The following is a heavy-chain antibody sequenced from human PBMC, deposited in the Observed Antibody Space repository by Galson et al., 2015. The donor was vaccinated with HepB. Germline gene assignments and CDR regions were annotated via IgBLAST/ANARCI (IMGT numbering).Heavy chain of an antibody. Sequence: SLRLSCAASEFAVSSNYMRWVRQAPGKGLEWVSIIYRAGSTDYADSVKDRFTISSDKSKNTVFLQMNNLRSEDTAVYHCARDYQDCSGYYDFWGQGTLVTVSS. J-gene: IGHJ4*02. V-gene: IGHV3-53*01. CDR1: EFAVSSNY. CDR3: ARDYQDCSGYYDF. D-gene: IGHD3-22*01. CDR2: IYRAGST.